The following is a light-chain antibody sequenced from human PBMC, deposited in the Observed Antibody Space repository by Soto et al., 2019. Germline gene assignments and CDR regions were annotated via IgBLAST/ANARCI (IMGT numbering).Light chain of an antibody. J-gene: IGKJ2*01. Sequence: DIQMTQSPSTLSAYVGDRVTITCRASQNIDGWLAWYQQKPGKAPKLLIYDASSLETGVSSRFSGSGSGAEFTLTISSLQPDDFATYCCQQYNDNSFFGQGTKLEIK. V-gene: IGKV1-5*01. CDR3: QQYNDNSF. CDR1: QNIDGW. CDR2: DAS.